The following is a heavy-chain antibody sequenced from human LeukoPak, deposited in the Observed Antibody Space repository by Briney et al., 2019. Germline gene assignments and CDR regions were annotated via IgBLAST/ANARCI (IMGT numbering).Heavy chain of an antibody. CDR2: MNPNSGNT. J-gene: IGHJ4*02. D-gene: IGHD3-3*01. V-gene: IGHV1-8*01. CDR3: GRVPPVFWSGYRNY. CDR1: GYTFTNYY. Sequence: ASVKVSCKASGYTFTNYYINWVRQATGQGLEWMGWMNPNSGNTGYAQKFQGRVTMTRNTSISTAYMELSSLRSEDTAVYYCGRVPPVFWSGYRNYWGQGTLVTVSS.